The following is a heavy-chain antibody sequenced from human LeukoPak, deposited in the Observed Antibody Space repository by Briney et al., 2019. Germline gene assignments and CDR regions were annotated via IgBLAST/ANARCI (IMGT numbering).Heavy chain of an antibody. CDR1: GFTFGSYA. Sequence: GGSLRLSCAASGFTFGSYAMYWVRQAPGKGLEWVSGIFGSGGSAHYADSVKGRFTISIDNSKNTVYMQMDSLRAEDTAIYYCAKTTTGYSSGRYPAWHIDYWGQGTLVTVSS. CDR2: IFGSGGSA. V-gene: IGHV3-23*01. CDR3: AKTTTGYSSGRYPAWHIDY. J-gene: IGHJ4*02. D-gene: IGHD2-15*01.